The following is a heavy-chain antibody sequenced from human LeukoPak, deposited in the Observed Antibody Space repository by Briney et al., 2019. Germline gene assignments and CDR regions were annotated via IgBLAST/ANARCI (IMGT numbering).Heavy chain of an antibody. CDR3: ARCKGGWSDHFYGMDV. CDR1: GFTVSSNY. Sequence: PGGSLRLSCAASGFTVSSNYMSWVRQTPGRGLEWVSVIYSDGTTKYADSAKGRFTISRDNSKSVVYLQMDRLRAEDTAVYYCARCKGGWSDHFYGMDVWGQGTTVTVSS. V-gene: IGHV3-53*01. CDR2: IYSDGTT. J-gene: IGHJ6*02. D-gene: IGHD6-19*01.